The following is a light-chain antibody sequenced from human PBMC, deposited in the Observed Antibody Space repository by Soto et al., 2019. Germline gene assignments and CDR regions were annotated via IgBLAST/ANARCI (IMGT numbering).Light chain of an antibody. V-gene: IGKV1-5*03. Sequence: DIQMTQSPSTLSASVGDRVTITCRASHSISSWLAWYQQKPGKAPKLLIYQASSLESRVPSRFSGSGSGTEFTLTVSSLQPDDFATYFCHHYNGYPWTFGQGTKVEIK. CDR1: HSISSW. CDR3: HHYNGYPWT. CDR2: QAS. J-gene: IGKJ1*01.